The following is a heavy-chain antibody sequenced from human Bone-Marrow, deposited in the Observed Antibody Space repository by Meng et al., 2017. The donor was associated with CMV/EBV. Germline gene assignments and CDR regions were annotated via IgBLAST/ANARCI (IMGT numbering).Heavy chain of an antibody. CDR3: ASETYYYDSSGYSFFDY. CDR1: GGTFSSYA. D-gene: IGHD3-22*01. Sequence: QVQLVQSGAEVKKPGSSVKVSCKASGGTFSSYAISWVRQAPGQGLEWMGGIIPIFGTANYAQKFQGRVTITADESTSTAYMELSSLRSEDTAVYYCASETYYYDSSGYSFFDYWGQGTLVTVYS. J-gene: IGHJ4*02. CDR2: IIPIFGTA. V-gene: IGHV1-69*12.